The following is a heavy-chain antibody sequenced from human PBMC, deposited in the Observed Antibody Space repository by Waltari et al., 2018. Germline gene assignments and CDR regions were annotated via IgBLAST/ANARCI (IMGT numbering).Heavy chain of an antibody. J-gene: IGHJ4*02. D-gene: IGHD5-18*01. CDR3: ASSTAQPWTKGGLDN. Sequence: DVQLVETGGGLIQPGGSLKLSCAASGFIVNNNSMSWVRQVPGKGLEWVSIVYTGGSTYYADFVKGRLTISRDSSKNTLYLQMNDLRAEDTAVYYCASSTAQPWTKGGLDNWGQGTLVIVSS. CDR1: GFIVNNNS. V-gene: IGHV3-53*02. CDR2: VYTGGST.